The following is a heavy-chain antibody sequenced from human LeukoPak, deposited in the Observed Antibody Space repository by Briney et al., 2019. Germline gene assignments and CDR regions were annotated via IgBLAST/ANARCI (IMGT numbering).Heavy chain of an antibody. CDR3: ARDRGYCSGGSCYSLDYYYYGMDV. D-gene: IGHD2-15*01. CDR2: RSYDGSNK. CDR1: GFTFSSYA. J-gene: IGHJ6*02. Sequence: GSLRLSCAASGFTFSSYAMHWVRQAPGKGLEWVAVRSYDGSNKYYADSVKGRFTISRDNSKNTLYLQMNSLRAEDTAVYYCARDRGYCSGGSCYSLDYYYYGMDVWGQGTTVTVSS. V-gene: IGHV3-30-3*01.